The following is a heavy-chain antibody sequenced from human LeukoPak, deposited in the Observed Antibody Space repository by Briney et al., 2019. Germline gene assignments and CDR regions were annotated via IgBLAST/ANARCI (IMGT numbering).Heavy chain of an antibody. J-gene: IGHJ5*02. V-gene: IGHV1-3*04. CDR3: ARSRQYNWFDP. CDR2: INTGNGNT. D-gene: IGHD6-19*01. CDR1: GYTFTSHA. Sequence: ASVKVSCKASGYTFTSHAMHWVRQAPGQRLEWMGWINTGNGNTKYSQKFQGRVTITRDTSASTAYMELSSLRSEDTAVYYCARSRQYNWFDPWGQGTLVTVSS.